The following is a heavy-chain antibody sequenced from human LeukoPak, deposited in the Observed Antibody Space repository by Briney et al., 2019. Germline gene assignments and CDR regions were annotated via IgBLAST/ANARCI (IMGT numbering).Heavy chain of an antibody. CDR3: ARVSYSSGWRPFDY. D-gene: IGHD6-19*01. Sequence: GASVKVSCKASGYTFTGYYMHWVRQAPGQGLEWMGRINPNSGGTNYAQKFQGRVTMTRDTSISTAYMELSRLRSDDTAVYYCARVSYSSGWRPFDYWGQGTLVTVSS. J-gene: IGHJ4*02. CDR1: GYTFTGYY. CDR2: INPNSGGT. V-gene: IGHV1-2*06.